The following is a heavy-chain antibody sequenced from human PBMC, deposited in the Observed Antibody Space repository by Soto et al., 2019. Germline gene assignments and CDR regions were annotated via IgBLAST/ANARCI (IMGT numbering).Heavy chain of an antibody. J-gene: IGHJ3*01. CDR1: GYTFSNYG. D-gene: IGHD6-6*01. V-gene: IGHV1-18*01. Sequence: QVQLVQSGAELKKPGASVKVSCKASGYTFSNYGINWVRQAPGQGLEWMGWSSAYNGNTKYAQPFKGRVTMATETAPSTAYMLSRSIKSDATAVYYGARDGPQFVHNSDNVDVWGHWTTVTVSA. CDR2: SSAYNGNT. CDR3: ARDGPQFVHNSDNVDV.